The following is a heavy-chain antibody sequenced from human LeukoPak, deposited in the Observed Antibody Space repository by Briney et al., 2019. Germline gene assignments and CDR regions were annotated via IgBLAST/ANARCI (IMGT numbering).Heavy chain of an antibody. Sequence: SETLCLTCAVYGGSFSGYYWSWIRQPPGKGLEWIGEINHSGSTNYNPSLKSRVTISVDTSKNQFSLKLSSVTAADTAVYFCARENYYGSGSYYKRVEFDYWGQGTLVTVSS. CDR1: GGSFSGYY. CDR3: ARENYYGSGSYYKRVEFDY. J-gene: IGHJ4*02. D-gene: IGHD3-10*01. CDR2: INHSGST. V-gene: IGHV4-34*01.